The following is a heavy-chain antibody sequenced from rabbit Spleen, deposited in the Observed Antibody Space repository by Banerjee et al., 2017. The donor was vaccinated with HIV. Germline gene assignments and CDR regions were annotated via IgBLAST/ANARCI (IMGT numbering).Heavy chain of an antibody. Sequence: QSLEVSGGDLVKPGASLTLTCTASGFTISSSYWICWVRQAPGKGLEWIACIYAGYSDSTYYASWAKGRFTISKTSSTTVTLQMTSLTAADTATYFCARDSGTSFSSYGMDLWGPGTLVTVS. D-gene: IGHD8-1*01. CDR1: GFTISSSYW. J-gene: IGHJ6*01. CDR2: IYAGYSDST. V-gene: IGHV1S40*01. CDR3: ARDSGTSFSSYGMDL.